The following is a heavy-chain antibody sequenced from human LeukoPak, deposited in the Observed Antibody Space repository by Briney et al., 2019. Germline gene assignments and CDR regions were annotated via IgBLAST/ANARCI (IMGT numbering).Heavy chain of an antibody. CDR2: IYYSGST. V-gene: IGHV4-59*01. D-gene: IGHD3-22*01. J-gene: IGHJ4*02. CDR1: GGSFSGYY. Sequence: SETLPLTCAVYGGSFSGYYWSWIRQPPGKGLEWIGYIYYSGSTNYNPSLKSRVTISVDTSKNQFSLKLSSVTAADTAVYYCAGTYYYDSSGSRLFDYWGQGTLVTVSS. CDR3: AGTYYYDSSGSRLFDY.